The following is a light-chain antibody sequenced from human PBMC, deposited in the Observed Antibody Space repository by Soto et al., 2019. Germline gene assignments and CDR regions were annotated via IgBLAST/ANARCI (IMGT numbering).Light chain of an antibody. CDR2: DAS. CDR1: QSVTNS. J-gene: IGKJ4*01. CDR3: QQHISWPLT. V-gene: IGKV3-11*01. Sequence: EIVLTQSPVTLSLSPGERAPLSCRASQSVTNSLAWYQQKPGQAPRLLVYDASNRATGIPTRFSGSGSGTDFTLTISNLEPEDFAVYYCQQHISWPLTFGGGTKVDI.